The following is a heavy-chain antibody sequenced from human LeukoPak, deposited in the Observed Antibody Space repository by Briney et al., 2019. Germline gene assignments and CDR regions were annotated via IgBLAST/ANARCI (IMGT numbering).Heavy chain of an antibody. J-gene: IGHJ4*02. D-gene: IGHD3-3*01. CDR1: GYTFTGYY. CDR3: ARDGLNPYYDFWSGYSQFDY. V-gene: IGHV1-46*01. CDR2: INPSGGST. Sequence: ASVKVSCKASGYTFTGYYMHWVRQAPGQGLEWMGIINPSGGSTSYAQKFQGRVTMTRGMSTSTVYMELSSLRSEDTAVYYCARDGLNPYYDFWSGYSQFDYWGQGTLVTVSS.